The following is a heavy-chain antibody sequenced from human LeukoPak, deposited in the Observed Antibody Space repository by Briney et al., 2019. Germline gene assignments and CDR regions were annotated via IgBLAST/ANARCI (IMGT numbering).Heavy chain of an antibody. CDR2: ISSSTSYI. V-gene: IGHV3-21*01. Sequence: PGGSLRLSCAASGFTFSSYSMNWVRRAPGKGLEWVSSISSSTSYIYYADSVKGRFTISRDNPKNSLYLQLNSLRAEDTAVYFCASGGLAVAGTLGYYYGMDVWGQGTTVTVSS. D-gene: IGHD6-19*01. J-gene: IGHJ6*02. CDR1: GFTFSSYS. CDR3: ASGGLAVAGTLGYYYGMDV.